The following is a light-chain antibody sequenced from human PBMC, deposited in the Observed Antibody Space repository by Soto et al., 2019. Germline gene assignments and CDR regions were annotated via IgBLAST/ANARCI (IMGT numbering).Light chain of an antibody. J-gene: IGKJ4*01. V-gene: IGKV1-9*01. CDR2: AAS. CDR1: QGINTF. Sequence: IQLTQSPSSLSASVGDRVTITCRASQGINTFLAWYQQKPGKAPKLLIYAASTLQSGVPSRFSGSGSGTDFTLTFSSLQPEDFATYYCQQLESYPSTFGGGTKVDIK. CDR3: QQLESYPST.